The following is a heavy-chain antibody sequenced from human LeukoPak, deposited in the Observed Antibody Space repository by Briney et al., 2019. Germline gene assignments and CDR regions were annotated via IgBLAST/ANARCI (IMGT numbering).Heavy chain of an antibody. CDR3: ARIGSSGYYYVYGDYYGMDV. CDR2: INHSGST. D-gene: IGHD3-22*01. CDR1: GGSISSYY. V-gene: IGHV4-34*01. Sequence: PSETLSLTCTVSGGSISSYYWSWVRQPAGKGLEWIGEINHSGSTNYNPSLKSRVTISVDTSKNQFSLKLSSVTAADTDVYYCARIGSSGYYYVYGDYYGMDVWGQGTTVTVSS. J-gene: IGHJ6*02.